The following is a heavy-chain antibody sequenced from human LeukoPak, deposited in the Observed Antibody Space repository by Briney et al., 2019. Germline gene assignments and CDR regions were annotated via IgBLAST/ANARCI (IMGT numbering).Heavy chain of an antibody. CDR2: ISAYNGNT. J-gene: IGHJ6*02. V-gene: IGHV1-18*01. CDR1: GYTFTSYG. CDR3: ARGAVGGAISTPYYYYGMDV. Sequence: ASVKVSCKASGYTFTSYGISWVRQAPGQGLEWMGWISAYNGNTNYAQKLQGRVTMTTDTSTSTAYMELRSLRSDDTAVYYCARGAVGGAISTPYYYYGMDVWGQGTTVTVSS. D-gene: IGHD3-16*02.